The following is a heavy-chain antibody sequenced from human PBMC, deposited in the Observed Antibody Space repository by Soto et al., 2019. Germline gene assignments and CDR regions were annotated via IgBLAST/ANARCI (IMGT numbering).Heavy chain of an antibody. V-gene: IGHV4-4*07. CDR3: VRDGTKALRDWFDP. J-gene: IGHJ5*02. CDR2: IYATGTT. Sequence: PSLTCTVSGASISGFYWSWIRKSAGKGLEWIGRIYATGTTDYNPSLKSRVMMSVDTSKKQFSLKLRSVTAADTAVYYCVRDGTKALRDWFDPWGQGISVTVSS. CDR1: GASISGFY. D-gene: IGHD1-1*01.